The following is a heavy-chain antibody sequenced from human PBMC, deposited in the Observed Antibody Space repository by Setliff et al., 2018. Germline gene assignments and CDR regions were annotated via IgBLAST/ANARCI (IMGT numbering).Heavy chain of an antibody. V-gene: IGHV1-18*01. J-gene: IGHJ6*01. Sequence: RASVKVSCKTSGYTFSNYGVSWVQQAPGQGLEWMGWISGYDGNTKYAQNLHGRVTMTTDTSTTTAYMELRSLRSDDTAVYYCARERIYDGLNYNGMDVWGQGTTVTVSS. CDR3: ARERIYDGLNYNGMDV. CDR1: GYTFSNYG. D-gene: IGHD3-3*01. CDR2: ISGYDGNT.